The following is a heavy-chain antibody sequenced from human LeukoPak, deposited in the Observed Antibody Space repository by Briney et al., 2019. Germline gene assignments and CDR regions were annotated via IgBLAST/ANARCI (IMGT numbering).Heavy chain of an antibody. CDR3: AREDTWRAVAGYYFDY. D-gene: IGHD6-19*01. Sequence: SVKVSCKASGGTFSSYAISWVRQAPGQGLEWMGRIIPILGIANYAQKFRGRVTITADKSTSTAYMELSSLRSEDTAVYYCAREDTWRAVAGYYFDYWGQGTLVTVSS. J-gene: IGHJ4*02. V-gene: IGHV1-69*04. CDR1: GGTFSSYA. CDR2: IIPILGIA.